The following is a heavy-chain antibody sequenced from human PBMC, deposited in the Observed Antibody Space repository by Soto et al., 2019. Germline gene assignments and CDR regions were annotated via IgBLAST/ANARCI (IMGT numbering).Heavy chain of an antibody. V-gene: IGHV4-39*01. CDR1: GGSISSSSYY. D-gene: IGHD2-2*01. CDR2: SYYSGST. J-gene: IGHJ5*02. CDR3: ARHSKVPAAIPWFDP. Sequence: QLQLQESGPGLVKPSETLSLTCTVSGGSISSSSYYWGWIRQPPGKGLEWIGSSYYSGSTYYNPSLKRRGTLSLATSKNQFSLKLSSVTAADTAVYYCARHSKVPAAIPWFDPWGQGTLVTVSS.